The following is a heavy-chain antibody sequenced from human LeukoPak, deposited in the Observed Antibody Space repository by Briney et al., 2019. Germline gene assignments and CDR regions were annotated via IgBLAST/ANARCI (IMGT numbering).Heavy chain of an antibody. D-gene: IGHD3-16*02. CDR1: GASISSYY. CDR3: ARTRIMITFGGVIASGGFDP. CDR2: IYYSGYT. J-gene: IGHJ5*02. V-gene: IGHV4-59*12. Sequence: PSETLSLTCTVSGASISSYYWSWIRQPAGKGLEWIGCIYYSGYTNYKSSLKSRVTISVDTSKNQFSLKLSSVTAADTAVYYCARTRIMITFGGVIASGGFDPWGQGTLVTVSS.